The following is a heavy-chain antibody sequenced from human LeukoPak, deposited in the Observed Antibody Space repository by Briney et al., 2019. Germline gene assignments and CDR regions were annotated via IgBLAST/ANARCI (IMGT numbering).Heavy chain of an antibody. CDR1: GLTFSVYY. D-gene: IGHD5-12*01. Sequence: PGGSLSLSCAASGLTFSVYYRLWIRQAPGKALEWVSYISISGGSIYYADSVKGRFTISRDNAKNSLYLQMNSLRAEDTAVYYCARAKWVRGHHYYYDIDVWGKGTTVTVSS. CDR2: ISISGGSI. CDR3: ARAKWVRGHHYYYDIDV. V-gene: IGHV3-11*04. J-gene: IGHJ6*03.